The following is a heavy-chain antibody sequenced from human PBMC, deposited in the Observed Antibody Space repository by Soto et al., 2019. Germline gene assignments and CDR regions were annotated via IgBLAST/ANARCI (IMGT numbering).Heavy chain of an antibody. CDR1: EFTFSTFA. CDR2: ISAGGDTT. V-gene: IGHV3-23*01. Sequence: EVQVLESGGGLVQPGGSLSLSGTASEFTFSTFALNWVGQAPGEGLVWVSSISAGGDTTYYADPAKGRFTISRDNSKNTLWLQMNSVRAEDTALFYCAKGRLAYSSSPFDYWGQGTLVTVSS. CDR3: AKGRLAYSSSPFDY. D-gene: IGHD6-6*01. J-gene: IGHJ4*02.